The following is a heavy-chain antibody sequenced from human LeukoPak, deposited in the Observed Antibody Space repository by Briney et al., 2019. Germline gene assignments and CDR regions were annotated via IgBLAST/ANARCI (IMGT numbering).Heavy chain of an antibody. CDR2: INAGNENT. Sequence: GASVKVSCKASGYTFSRYGIHWVRQAPGQRLEWMGWINAGNENTKYSQKFQGRVTITADESTSTAYMELSSLRSEATAVYYCARDIPMVRGDKGLDPWGQGTLVTVSS. J-gene: IGHJ5*02. CDR1: GYTFSRYG. D-gene: IGHD3-10*01. CDR3: ARDIPMVRGDKGLDP. V-gene: IGHV1-3*01.